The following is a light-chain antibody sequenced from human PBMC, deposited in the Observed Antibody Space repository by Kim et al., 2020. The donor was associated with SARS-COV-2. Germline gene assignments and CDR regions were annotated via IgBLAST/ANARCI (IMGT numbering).Light chain of an antibody. CDR2: GAS. CDR3: QQYDKWPPYT. CDR1: QNVGRS. J-gene: IGKJ2*01. Sequence: VVMTPSPDTLSLSPGERVTLSCKASQNVGRSLAWYEEKPGQAPRLLIYGASTRATGVPARFSGSGSGTDFTLTISSLQSEDFAVYYCQQYDKWPPYTFGQGTKLEI. V-gene: IGKV3-15*01.